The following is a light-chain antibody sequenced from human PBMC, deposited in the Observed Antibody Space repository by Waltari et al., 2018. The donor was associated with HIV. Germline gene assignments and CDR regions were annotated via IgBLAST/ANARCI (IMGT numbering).Light chain of an antibody. Sequence: QSALTQPASVSGSAGQSITLSCTGTSSDVGSYNFVSWYQQPPDKAPKLIIYDVSDRPSGISNRFSGSKSGNTASLTISGLQAEDEADYYCSSFTGSIYVFGTGTKVTVL. J-gene: IGLJ1*01. CDR2: DVS. CDR1: SSDVGSYNF. CDR3: SSFTGSIYV. V-gene: IGLV2-14*03.